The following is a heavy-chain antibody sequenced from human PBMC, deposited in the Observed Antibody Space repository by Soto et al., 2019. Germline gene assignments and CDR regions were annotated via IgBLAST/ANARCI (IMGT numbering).Heavy chain of an antibody. CDR2: INSDGSTS. CDR1: GFTFSNYW. CDR3: ARGDCVGGSCYSLAGSYYYYMDV. V-gene: IGHV3-74*01. Sequence: EVQLVESGGGLVQPGGSLRLSCAASGFTFSNYWMYWVRQAPGKGLGWVSRINSDGSTSSYADSVKGRFTISRDNAKSTLYLQMNSLRAEDTAVYYCARGDCVGGSCYSLAGSYYYYMDVWGKGTTVTVFS. D-gene: IGHD2-15*01. J-gene: IGHJ6*03.